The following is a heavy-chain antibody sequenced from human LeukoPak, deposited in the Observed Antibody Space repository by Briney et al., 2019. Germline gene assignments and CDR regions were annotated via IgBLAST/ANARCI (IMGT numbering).Heavy chain of an antibody. D-gene: IGHD2-15*01. Sequence: SETLSLTCTISGGSISSYYWSWIRQPPGKGLEWICYVGYRGNTNYNPSLKSRCTISIDTSKSLFSLKLNSVTAADTAVYYCARVEVGAANRQWYGMDVWGQGTTVTVSS. CDR1: GGSISSYY. CDR3: ARVEVGAANRQWYGMDV. V-gene: IGHV4-59*01. CDR2: VGYRGNT. J-gene: IGHJ6*02.